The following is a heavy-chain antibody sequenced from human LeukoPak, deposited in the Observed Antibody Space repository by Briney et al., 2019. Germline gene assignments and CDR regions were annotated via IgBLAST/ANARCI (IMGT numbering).Heavy chain of an antibody. D-gene: IGHD2-15*01. CDR1: GYSISNGYC. Sequence: SETLSLACAVSGYSISNGYCWGWIRQPPGKGPEWIGSIYHSGTTYYNPSLKSRVTISVDTSKNQFSLKLSSVTAADTAVYYCARGRIARLTYVFDIWGQGTMVTVAS. V-gene: IGHV4-38-2*01. CDR3: ARGRIARLTYVFDI. CDR2: IYHSGTT. J-gene: IGHJ3*02.